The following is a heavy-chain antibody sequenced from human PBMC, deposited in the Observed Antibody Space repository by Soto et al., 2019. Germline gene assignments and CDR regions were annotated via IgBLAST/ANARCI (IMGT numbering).Heavy chain of an antibody. D-gene: IGHD4-4*01. V-gene: IGHV3-30*03. CDR2: ISYDGSET. CDR3: AITSVADASFDY. J-gene: IGHJ4*02. CDR1: GFMFSNNG. Sequence: EGSLRLSWSVCGFMFSNNGIHWVRRASCKGLEWVAFISYDGSETFYAYSVKGRFTISRDNFKSTLFLHMNSLKNEEPAVYYCAITSVADASFDYWGQGTLVTVSS.